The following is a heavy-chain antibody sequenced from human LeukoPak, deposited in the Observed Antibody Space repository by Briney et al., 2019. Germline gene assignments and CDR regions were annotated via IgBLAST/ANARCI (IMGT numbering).Heavy chain of an antibody. CDR2: IIPILGIA. Sequence: GASVKVSCKASGGTFSSYAISWVRQAPGQGLEWMGRIIPILGIANYAQKFQGRVTITADKSTSTAYMELSSLRSEDTAVYYCARGRDSSGYYPLFPLPFDYWGQGTLVTVSS. J-gene: IGHJ4*02. CDR3: ARGRDSSGYYPLFPLPFDY. D-gene: IGHD3-22*01. V-gene: IGHV1-69*04. CDR1: GGTFSSYA.